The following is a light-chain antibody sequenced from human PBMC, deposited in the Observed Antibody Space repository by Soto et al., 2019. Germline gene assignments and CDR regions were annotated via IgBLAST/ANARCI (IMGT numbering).Light chain of an antibody. V-gene: IGKV3-11*01. CDR3: QQYGSSPLFT. CDR2: DAS. Sequence: EIVLTQSPATLSLSPGERATLSCRASQNVGGYLAWYQQKPGQAPRLLIYDASNRATGIPARFSGSGSGTDFSLTISRLEPEDLAVYYCQQYGSSPLFTFGPGTKVDFK. J-gene: IGKJ3*01. CDR1: QNVGGY.